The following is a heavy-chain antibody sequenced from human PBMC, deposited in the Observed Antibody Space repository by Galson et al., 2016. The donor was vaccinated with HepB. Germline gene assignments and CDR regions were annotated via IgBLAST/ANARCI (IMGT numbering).Heavy chain of an antibody. J-gene: IGHJ5*02. CDR2: ISYDGSKH. CDR1: GFNLSTYS. CDR3: ARDVCTGGDCHNWFDP. D-gene: IGHD2-8*02. V-gene: IGHV3-30*04. Sequence: SLRLSCAASGFNLSTYSMHWIRQAPGKGLEWLAVISYDGSKHFYADPVRGRFTISRDKSSDTLYLQVDSLSPNDTAIYYCARDVCTGGDCHNWFDPWGQGTLVTVSS.